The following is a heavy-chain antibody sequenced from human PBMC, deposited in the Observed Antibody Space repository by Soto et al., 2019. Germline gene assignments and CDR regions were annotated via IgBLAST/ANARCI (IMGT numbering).Heavy chain of an antibody. Sequence: SQTLSLTCAISGDSVSSSGATWGWIRQSPSRGLEWLGRTLYRSEWRFDYAVSVKGRITINPDTSKNQFSLQLNSVTPEDTAVYYCARQLLGTFDYWGQGTLVTVSS. CDR2: TLYRSEWRF. V-gene: IGHV6-1*01. CDR1: GDSVSSSGAT. J-gene: IGHJ4*02. D-gene: IGHD1-1*01. CDR3: ARQLLGTFDY.